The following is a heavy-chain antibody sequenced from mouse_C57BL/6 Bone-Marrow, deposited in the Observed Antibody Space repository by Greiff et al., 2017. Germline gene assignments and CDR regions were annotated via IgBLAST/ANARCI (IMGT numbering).Heavy chain of an antibody. V-gene: IGHV5-9*01. CDR3: ARQRVYGYDVAY. J-gene: IGHJ3*01. D-gene: IGHD2-2*01. CDR1: GFTFSSYT. CDR2: ISGGGGNT. Sequence: EVMLVESGGGLVKPGGSLKLSCAASGFTFSSYTMSWVRQTPEKRLEWVATISGGGGNTYYPDSVKGRFTISRDNAKNTLYLQMSSLRSEDTALYYCARQRVYGYDVAYWGQGTLVTVSA.